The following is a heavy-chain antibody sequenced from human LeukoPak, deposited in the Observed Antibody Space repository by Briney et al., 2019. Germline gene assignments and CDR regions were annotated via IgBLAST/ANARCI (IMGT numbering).Heavy chain of an antibody. V-gene: IGHV5-51*01. Sequence: GESLKISCQGSGYSFTSYWIGWVRQMPGKGLEWMGIIYPGDSDTRYSPSFQGQVTISADKSISTAYLQWSSLKASDTAMYYCARQAPIYSSSWYYFDYWGQGTLVTVSS. J-gene: IGHJ4*02. CDR2: IYPGDSDT. D-gene: IGHD6-13*01. CDR3: ARQAPIYSSSWYYFDY. CDR1: GYSFTSYW.